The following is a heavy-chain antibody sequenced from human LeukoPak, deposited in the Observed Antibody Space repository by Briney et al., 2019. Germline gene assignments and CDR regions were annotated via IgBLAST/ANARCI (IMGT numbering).Heavy chain of an antibody. CDR1: GFTFSSYA. V-gene: IGHV3-23*01. J-gene: IGHJ4*02. CDR2: ISGSGGST. D-gene: IGHD4-23*01. Sequence: PGGSLRLSCAASGFTFSSYAMSWVRQAPGKGLEWVSAISGSGGSTYYADSVKGRFTISRDNSKNTLYLQMNSLRAEDTAVYYCAKGLYGGKGGDPFDFWGQGTLVTVSS. CDR3: AKGLYGGKGGDPFDF.